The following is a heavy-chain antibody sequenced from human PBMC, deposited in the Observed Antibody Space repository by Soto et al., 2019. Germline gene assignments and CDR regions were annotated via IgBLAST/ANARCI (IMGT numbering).Heavy chain of an antibody. CDR1: GGSISSSSYY. J-gene: IGHJ4*02. D-gene: IGHD6-19*01. V-gene: IGHV4-39*01. CDR3: ARGAEQWLVPLDY. Sequence: PSETLSLTCTVSGGSISSSSYYWGWIRQPPGKGLEWIGSIYYSGSTYYNPSLKSRVTISVDTSKNQFSLKLSPVTAADTAVYYCARGAEQWLVPLDYWGQGTLVTVSS. CDR2: IYYSGST.